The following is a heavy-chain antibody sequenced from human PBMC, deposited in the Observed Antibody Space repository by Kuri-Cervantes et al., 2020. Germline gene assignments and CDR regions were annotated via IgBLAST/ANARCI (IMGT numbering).Heavy chain of an antibody. D-gene: IGHD6-19*01. Sequence: GESLKISCKGSGYSFPSYRIGWVRQMPGKGLEWMGIIYPGDSDTRYSPSFQGQVTISADKSISTAYLQWSSLKASDTAMYFCARLPDSRGPLHFDYWGQGALVTVSS. CDR2: IYPGDSDT. V-gene: IGHV5-51*01. J-gene: IGHJ4*02. CDR3: ARLPDSRGPLHFDY. CDR1: GYSFPSYR.